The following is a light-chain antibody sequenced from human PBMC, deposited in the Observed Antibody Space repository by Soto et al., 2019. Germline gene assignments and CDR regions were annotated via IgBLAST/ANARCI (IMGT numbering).Light chain of an antibody. CDR2: DVS. Sequence: DIQMTQSPPSLSVSVGDRVTITCQASQDISNYLHWFQQKPGKAPQPLIFDVSNLQTGVPSRFRGSGSGTDFTFTISRLQPEDIATYYCQQYDNLPTFGQGTRLEIK. CDR3: QQYDNLPT. V-gene: IGKV1-33*01. J-gene: IGKJ5*01. CDR1: QDISNY.